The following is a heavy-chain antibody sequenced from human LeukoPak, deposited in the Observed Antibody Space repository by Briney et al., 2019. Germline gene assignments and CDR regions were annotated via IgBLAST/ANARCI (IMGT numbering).Heavy chain of an antibody. CDR1: GGTFSSYA. V-gene: IGHV1-2*02. J-gene: IGHJ4*02. Sequence: ASVKVSCKASGGTFSSYAISWVRQAPGQGLEWMGWINPNSGGTNYAQKFQGRVTMTRDTSISTAYMELSRLRSDDTAVYYCAREERLAYWGQGTLVTVSS. D-gene: IGHD5-24*01. CDR3: AREERLAY. CDR2: INPNSGGT.